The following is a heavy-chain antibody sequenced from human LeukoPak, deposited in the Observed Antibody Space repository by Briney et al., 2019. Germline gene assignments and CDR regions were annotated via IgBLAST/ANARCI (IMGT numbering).Heavy chain of an antibody. V-gene: IGHV3-23*01. CDR2: VSESGSNR. D-gene: IGHD3-22*01. Sequence: RASETLSLTCTVSGGSISSGGYYWSWVRQAPGKGLEWVSSVSESGSNRYYADSVKGRFSISRDNSKNMLYLQMGSLRTEDTATYYCANRHDSSGYFFNYWGQGTLVAVSS. J-gene: IGHJ4*02. CDR3: ANRHDSSGYFFNY. CDR1: GGSISSGGYY.